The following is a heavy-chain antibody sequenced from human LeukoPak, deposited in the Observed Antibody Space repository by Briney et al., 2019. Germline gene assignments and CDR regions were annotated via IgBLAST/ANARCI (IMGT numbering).Heavy chain of an antibody. CDR2: IYYSGST. D-gene: IGHD3-10*01. CDR1: GGSISSYY. Sequence: SETLSLTCTVSGGSISSYYWSWIRQPPGKGLEWIGYIYYSGSTNYNPSLKSRVTISVDTSKNQFSLKLRSVTAADTAVYYCARERYGWFGDHRMDVWGKGTTVTISS. J-gene: IGHJ6*03. V-gene: IGHV4-59*01. CDR3: ARERYGWFGDHRMDV.